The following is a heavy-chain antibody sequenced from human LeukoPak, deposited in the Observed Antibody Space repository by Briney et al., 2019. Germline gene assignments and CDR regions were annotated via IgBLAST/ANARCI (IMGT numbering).Heavy chain of an antibody. CDR2: ISGSGGST. Sequence: GGSLRLSCAASGFTFSSYAMSWVRQAPGKGLEWVSAISGSGGSTYYADPVKGQFTISRDNSKNTLYLQMNSLRAEDTAVYYCAKDWNSSGYIDAFDIWGQGTMVTVSS. V-gene: IGHV3-23*01. CDR1: GFTFSSYA. J-gene: IGHJ3*02. CDR3: AKDWNSSGYIDAFDI. D-gene: IGHD3-22*01.